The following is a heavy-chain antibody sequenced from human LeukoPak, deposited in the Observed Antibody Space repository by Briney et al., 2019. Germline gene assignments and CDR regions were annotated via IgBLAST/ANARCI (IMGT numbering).Heavy chain of an antibody. Sequence: ASVKVSCKASGGTFSSYAISWVRQAPGQGLEWMGRIIPILGIANYAQKFQGRVTITADKSTSTAYMELSSLRSEDTAVYYCARNTINSSGYRLYYWGQGTLVTVSS. D-gene: IGHD3-22*01. CDR3: ARNTINSSGYRLYY. J-gene: IGHJ4*02. CDR2: IIPILGIA. V-gene: IGHV1-69*04. CDR1: GGTFSSYA.